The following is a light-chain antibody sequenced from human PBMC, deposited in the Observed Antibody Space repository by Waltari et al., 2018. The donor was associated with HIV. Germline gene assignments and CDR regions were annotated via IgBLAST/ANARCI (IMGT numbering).Light chain of an antibody. CDR3: AAWDASLSAWV. CDR1: SSNIGSNY. J-gene: IGLJ3*02. CDR2: MNN. V-gene: IGLV1-47*01. Sequence: QSVLTQPPSASGTPGQRVTISCSGSSSNIGSNYVYWYQHLPGTAPKLLIYMNNQRPSGVPDRFSGSKSGTSASLAISGLRSEDEADYNCAAWDASLSAWVFGGGTKLTVL.